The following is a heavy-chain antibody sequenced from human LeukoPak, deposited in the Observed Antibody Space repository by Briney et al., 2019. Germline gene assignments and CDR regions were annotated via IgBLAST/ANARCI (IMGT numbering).Heavy chain of an antibody. J-gene: IGHJ5*02. D-gene: IGHD3-3*01. Sequence: PSETLSLTCAVYGGSFSGYYWSWIRQPPGKGLEWIGEINHSGSTNYNPSLKSRVTISVDTSKNQFSLKLSSVTAADTAVYYCARQFTIFGVVTGFDPWGQGTLVTVSS. V-gene: IGHV4-34*01. CDR2: INHSGST. CDR1: GGSFSGYY. CDR3: ARQFTIFGVVTGFDP.